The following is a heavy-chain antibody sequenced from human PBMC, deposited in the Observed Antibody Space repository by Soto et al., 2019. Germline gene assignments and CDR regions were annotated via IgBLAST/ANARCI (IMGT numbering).Heavy chain of an antibody. J-gene: IGHJ4*02. V-gene: IGHV3-30-3*01. CDR1: GFTFSKYG. D-gene: IGHD2-21*02. Sequence: QVQLVESGGGGVQPGRSLRLSCVASGFTFSKYGLHWVRQAPGKWLEWVALISYDANRKNYADSVKGRFTISRDNSKNTLYLQMNSLRAEDTAVYYCARSDIVLLTTTPFDYWGPGTLVTVSS. CDR2: ISYDANRK. CDR3: ARSDIVLLTTTPFDY.